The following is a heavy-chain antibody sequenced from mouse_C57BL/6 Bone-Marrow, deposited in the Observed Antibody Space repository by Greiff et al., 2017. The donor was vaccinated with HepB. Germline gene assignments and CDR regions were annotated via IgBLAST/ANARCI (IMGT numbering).Heavy chain of an antibody. CDR1: GFTFSNYG. CDR2: ISNGGSYT. V-gene: IGHV5-6*02. J-gene: IGHJ1*01. D-gene: IGHD2-1*01. Sequence: EVMLVESGGDLEKPGGSLKLSCAASGFTFSNYGMSWVRQTPDKRLEWVATISNGGSYTYYPDSVKGRFTISRDNAKNTLYLQMSSLKSEDTAMYYCASAFGNYDWSFDVWGAGTTVTVSS. CDR3: ASAFGNYDWSFDV.